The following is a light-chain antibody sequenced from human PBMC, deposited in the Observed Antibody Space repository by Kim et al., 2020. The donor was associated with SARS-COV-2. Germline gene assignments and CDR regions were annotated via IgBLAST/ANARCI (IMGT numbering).Light chain of an antibody. CDR3: QQYGSSPQGT. J-gene: IGKJ4*01. Sequence: EIVLTQSPGTLSLSPGERATLSCRASQSVSSSYLAWYQQKPGQAPRLLIYGASSRATGIPDRFSGSGSGTDFTLTISRLEPEDFAVHYCQQYGSSPQGTFGGGTKVDIK. CDR2: GAS. CDR1: QSVSSSY. V-gene: IGKV3-20*01.